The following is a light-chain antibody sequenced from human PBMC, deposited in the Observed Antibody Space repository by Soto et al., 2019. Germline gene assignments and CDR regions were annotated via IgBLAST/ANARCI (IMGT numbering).Light chain of an antibody. CDR1: QSVSSY. CDR3: QHPYNSFT. V-gene: IGKV3-11*01. J-gene: IGKJ3*01. CDR2: DAS. Sequence: EIVLTQSPATLSLSPGERATLSCRASQSVSSYLAWYQQKPGQAPRLLIYDASNRATGIPARFSGSGSGTAFTLTISSLEPEDFAVYYCQHPYNSFTFGPGTKVDIK.